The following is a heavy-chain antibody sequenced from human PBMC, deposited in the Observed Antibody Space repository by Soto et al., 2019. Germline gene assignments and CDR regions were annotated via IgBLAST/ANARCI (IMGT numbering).Heavy chain of an antibody. CDR2: INHSGST. J-gene: IGHJ4*02. Sequence: SETLSLTCAVYAGSFSGYYWSGIRQPPGKGLEWIGEINHSGSTNYNPSLKSRVTISVDTSKNQFSLKLSSVTAADTAVYYCARVITYYVFWSAYYGGQFAYWGQRTLVTVSS. V-gene: IGHV4-34*01. CDR1: AGSFSGYY. CDR3: ARVITYYVFWSAYYGGQFAY. D-gene: IGHD3-3*01.